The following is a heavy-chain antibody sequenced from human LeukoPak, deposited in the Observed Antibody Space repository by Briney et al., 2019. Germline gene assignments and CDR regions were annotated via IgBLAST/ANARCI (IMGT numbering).Heavy chain of an antibody. D-gene: IGHD2-2*01. V-gene: IGHV4-39*07. J-gene: IGHJ4*02. CDR3: ARKVGIIVPAAIPVVYFDY. CDR2: INHSGST. CDR1: GGSISSSSYY. Sequence: SETLSLTCTVSGGSISSSSYYWSWIRQPPGKGLEWIGEINHSGSTNYNPSLKSRVTISVDTSKNQFSLKLSSVTAADTAVYYCARKVGIIVPAAIPVVYFDYWGQGTLVTVSS.